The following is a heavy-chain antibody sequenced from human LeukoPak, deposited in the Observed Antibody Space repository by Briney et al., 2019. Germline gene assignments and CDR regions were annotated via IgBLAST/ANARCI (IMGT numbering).Heavy chain of an antibody. Sequence: SGGSLRLSCAASGFTFSSYWMNWARQAPGKGLEWVASINHNGNVNYYVDPVKGRFTISRGNAKNSLYLQMSNLRAEDTAVYFCARGGGLDVWGQGATVTVSS. D-gene: IGHD3-16*01. V-gene: IGHV3-7*03. CDR2: INHNGNVN. J-gene: IGHJ6*02. CDR3: ARGGGLDV. CDR1: GFTFSSYW.